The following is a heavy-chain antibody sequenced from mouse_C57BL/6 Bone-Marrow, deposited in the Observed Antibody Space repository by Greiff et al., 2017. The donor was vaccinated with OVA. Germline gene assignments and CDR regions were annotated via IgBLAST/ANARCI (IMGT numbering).Heavy chain of an antibody. J-gene: IGHJ3*01. CDR1: GYTFTSYS. V-gene: IGHV1-4*01. Sequence: VQLQQSGAELARPGASVKMSCKASGYTFTSYSMHWVKQRPGQGLEWIGYINPCSGYSTYNQKFKDKATLTVDKSSSTAYMQLSNLTSEDSAGYYCARGDLLLPFADWGQGTLVTVSA. CDR3: ARGDLLLPFAD. D-gene: IGHD1-1*01. CDR2: INPCSGYS.